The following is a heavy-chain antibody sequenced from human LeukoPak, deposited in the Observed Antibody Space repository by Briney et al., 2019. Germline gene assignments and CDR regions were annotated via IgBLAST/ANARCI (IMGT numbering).Heavy chain of an antibody. V-gene: IGHV1-24*01. J-gene: IGHJ4*02. CDR2: FDPEDGET. CDR1: GYTLTELS. Sequence: ASVKVSCKVSGYTLTELSMHWVRQAPGKGLEWMGGFDPEDGETIYAQKFRGRVAMTEDTSTDTAYMELSSLRSEDTAVYYCATDRLYYDSRGRLGYWGQGTLVTVSS. D-gene: IGHD3-22*01. CDR3: ATDRLYYDSRGRLGY.